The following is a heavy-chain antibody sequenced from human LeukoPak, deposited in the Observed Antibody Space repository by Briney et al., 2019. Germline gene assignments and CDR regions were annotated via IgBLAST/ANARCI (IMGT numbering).Heavy chain of an antibody. Sequence: GGSLRLSCAASGFTFSVYGMYWVRQPPGKGLEWVAFIRYDGSNKYYADSVKGRFTISRDNSKNTLYLQMNSLRAEDTAVYYCAKALSGGSYLTNGFDYWGQGTLVTVSS. CDR1: GFTFSVYG. D-gene: IGHD1-26*01. J-gene: IGHJ4*02. CDR2: IRYDGSNK. V-gene: IGHV3-30*02. CDR3: AKALSGGSYLTNGFDY.